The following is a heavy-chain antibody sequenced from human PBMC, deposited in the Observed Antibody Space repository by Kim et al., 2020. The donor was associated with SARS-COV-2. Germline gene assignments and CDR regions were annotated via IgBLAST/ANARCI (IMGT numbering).Heavy chain of an antibody. CDR1: GYTFTSYY. J-gene: IGHJ6*02. V-gene: IGHV1-46*01. Sequence: ASVKVSCKASGYTFTSYYMHWVRQAPGQGLEWMGIINPSGGSTSYAQKFQGRVTMTRDTSTSTVYMELSSLRSEDTAVYYCARFGNSVYYYYYGMDVWGQGTTVTVSS. CDR3: ARFGNSVYYYYYGMDV. CDR2: INPSGGST. D-gene: IGHD3-16*01.